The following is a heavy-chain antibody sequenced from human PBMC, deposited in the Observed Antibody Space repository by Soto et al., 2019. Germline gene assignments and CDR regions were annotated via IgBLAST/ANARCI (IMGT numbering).Heavy chain of an antibody. J-gene: IGHJ5*02. CDR2: IYHSGST. CDR1: GGSISSSNW. CDR3: ARGTRLGSSDFDP. Sequence: SETLSLTCAASGGSISSSNWWSWVRQPPGKGLEWIGEIYHSGSTNYNPSLKSRVTISVDKSKNQFSLKLSSVTAADTAVYYCARGTRLGSSDFDPWGQGTLVTVSS. D-gene: IGHD6-19*01. V-gene: IGHV4-4*02.